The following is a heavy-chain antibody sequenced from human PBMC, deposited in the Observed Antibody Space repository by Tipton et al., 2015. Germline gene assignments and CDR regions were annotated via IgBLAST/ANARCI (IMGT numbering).Heavy chain of an antibody. J-gene: IGHJ1*01. D-gene: IGHD3-3*01. Sequence: QVQLVQSGAEVKPSETLSRTCTVSGGSVNSGNYYWSWIRQPPGKGLEWIGYIFSGGSTNSNHSVKSRVTIFLTSNNQFSLELSSVTAADTAVYYCARGQDEKTVGEYYTHWGQGTRVTVSS. CDR2: IFSGGST. V-gene: IGHV4-61*01. CDR3: ARGQDEKTVGEYYTH. CDR1: GGSVNSGNYY.